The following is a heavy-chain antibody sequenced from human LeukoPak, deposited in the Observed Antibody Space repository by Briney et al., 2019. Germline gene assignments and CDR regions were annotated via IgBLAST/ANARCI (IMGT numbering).Heavy chain of an antibody. D-gene: IGHD3-10*01. V-gene: IGHV3-48*01. CDR3: ARGRVITMVRGVLVY. Sequence: GSLRLSCAASGSTFRSYSMNWVRQAPGKGLEWVSYTSSSSSTIYYADSVKGRFTISRDNAKNSLYLQMNSLRAEHTAVYYCARGRVITMVRGVLVYWGQGTLVTVSS. J-gene: IGHJ4*02. CDR2: TSSSSSTI. CDR1: GSTFRSYS.